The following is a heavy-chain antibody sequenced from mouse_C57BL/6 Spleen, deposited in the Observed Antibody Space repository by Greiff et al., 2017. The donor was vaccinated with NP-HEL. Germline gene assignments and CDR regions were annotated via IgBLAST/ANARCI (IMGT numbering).Heavy chain of an antibody. CDR2: INPSNGGT. V-gene: IGHV1-53*01. CDR1: GYTFTSYW. CDR3: ARLGTTVDYAMDY. J-gene: IGHJ4*01. Sequence: QVQLQQSGTELVKPGASVKLSCKASGYTFTSYWMHWVKQRPGQGLEWIGNINPSNGGTNYNEKFKSKATLTVDKSSSTAYMQLSSLTSEDSAVYYCARLGTTVDYAMDYWGQGTSVTVSS. D-gene: IGHD1-1*01.